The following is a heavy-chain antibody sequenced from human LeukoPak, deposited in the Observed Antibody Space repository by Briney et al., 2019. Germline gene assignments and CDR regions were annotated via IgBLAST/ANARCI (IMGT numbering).Heavy chain of an antibody. CDR3: AKGVDYYGSGSYHPYFDY. J-gene: IGHJ4*02. CDR1: GFTFDDYA. D-gene: IGHD3-10*01. Sequence: GRSLRLSCAASGFTFDDYAMSWVRQAPGKGLEWVSAISGSGGSTYYADSVKGRFTISRDNSKNTLYLQMNSLRAEDTAVYYCAKGVDYYGSGSYHPYFDYWGQGTLVTVSS. V-gene: IGHV3-23*01. CDR2: ISGSGGST.